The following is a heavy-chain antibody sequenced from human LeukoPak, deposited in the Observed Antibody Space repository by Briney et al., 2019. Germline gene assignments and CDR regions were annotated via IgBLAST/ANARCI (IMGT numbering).Heavy chain of an antibody. D-gene: IGHD6-13*01. J-gene: IGHJ4*02. Sequence: PSETLSLTCAVYGGSLSGYYWSWIRQPPGKGLEWIGEINHSGSTNYNPSLKSRVTISVDTSKNQFSLKLSSVTAADTAVYYCARGFRYSSSNYWGQGTLVTVSS. CDR1: GGSLSGYY. CDR3: ARGFRYSSSNY. CDR2: INHSGST. V-gene: IGHV4-34*01.